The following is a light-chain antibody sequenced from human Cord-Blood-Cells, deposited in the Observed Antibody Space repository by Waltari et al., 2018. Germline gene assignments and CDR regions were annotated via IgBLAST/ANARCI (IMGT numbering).Light chain of an antibody. CDR1: QSISSY. Sequence: DIQKTLFPSSLSASAVDRVTITCRASQSISSYLNWYQQKPGKAPKLLIYAASSLQSGVPSRFSGSGYGTDFTLTISSLQPEDFATYYCQQSYSTPYSFGQGTKLEIK. CDR2: AAS. V-gene: IGKV1-39*01. J-gene: IGKJ2*03. CDR3: QQSYSTPYS.